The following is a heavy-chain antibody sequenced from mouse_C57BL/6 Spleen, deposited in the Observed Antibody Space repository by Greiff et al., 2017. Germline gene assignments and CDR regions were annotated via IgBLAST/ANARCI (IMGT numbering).Heavy chain of an antibody. CDR1: GYTFTSYW. CDR3: AILTFFDY. Sequence: VPLQQPGAELVKPGASVKVSCKASGYTFTSYWMHWVKQRPGQGLEWIGRINPSVSDTNYNQKLKGKATLTVDKSSSTAYMHLSSQTSEDSAVYYCAILTFFDYWGQGTTLTVSS. J-gene: IGHJ2*01. D-gene: IGHD4-1*01. V-gene: IGHV1-74*01. CDR2: INPSVSDT.